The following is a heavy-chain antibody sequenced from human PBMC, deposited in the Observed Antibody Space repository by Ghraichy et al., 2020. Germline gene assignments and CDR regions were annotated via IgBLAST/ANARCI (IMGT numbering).Heavy chain of an antibody. J-gene: IGHJ4*02. V-gene: IGHV4-59*01. D-gene: IGHD4-17*01. CDR1: GGSISSYW. CDR2: IYYNGGT. CDR3: GGGRSGDPFDY. Sequence: SETLSLTCAVSGGSISSYWWTWVRQPPGKGLDWIGNIYYNGGTNCNPSLKSRVTMSLDTSKSQVSLKLSSVTAADTAVYYCGGGRSGDPFDYWGQGTLVAVSS.